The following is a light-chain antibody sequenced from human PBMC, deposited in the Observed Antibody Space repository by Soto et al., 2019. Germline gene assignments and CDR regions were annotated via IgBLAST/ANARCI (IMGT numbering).Light chain of an antibody. CDR1: QSVDNF. Sequence: ETVLTQSPATLSLSPGERATLSCRASQSVDNFLAWYQHKPGQAPRLLIYDASNRATGIPARCSGSGSGTVFTLTISSVEPEDFAVYYCQQRSDSFTFGPGTKVDI. J-gene: IGKJ3*01. V-gene: IGKV3-11*01. CDR2: DAS. CDR3: QQRSDSFT.